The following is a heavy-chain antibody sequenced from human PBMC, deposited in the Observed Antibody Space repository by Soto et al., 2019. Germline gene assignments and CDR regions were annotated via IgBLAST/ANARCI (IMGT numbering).Heavy chain of an antibody. Sequence: EVQLVESGGGLVQPRGSLRLSCAASEFTFSGRSVHWVRQAPGKGLVWVSGIDKVGTDSTYADSVKGRFTSSRDNAKNTVYLQMSSLRVDDTAVYYCARGWFGPDVWGTGTTVTVSS. CDR3: ARGWFGPDV. CDR1: EFTFSGRS. J-gene: IGHJ6*03. D-gene: IGHD3-10*01. V-gene: IGHV3-74*01. CDR2: IDKVGTDS.